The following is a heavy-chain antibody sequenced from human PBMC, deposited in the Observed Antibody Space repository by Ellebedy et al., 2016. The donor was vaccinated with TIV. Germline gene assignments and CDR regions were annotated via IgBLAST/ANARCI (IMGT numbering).Heavy chain of an antibody. D-gene: IGHD2-2*01. J-gene: IGHJ5*02. CDR2: IYYSGST. CDR3: ARGYSGCSSTSCSRGGRLNP. CDR1: GGSISSYY. V-gene: IGHV4-59*13. Sequence: SETLSLTXTVSGGSISSYYWSWIRQPPGKGLEWIGYIYYSGSTNYNPSLKSRVTISVDTSKNQFSLKLSSVTAADTAVYYCARGYSGCSSTSCSRGGRLNPWGQGTLVTVSS.